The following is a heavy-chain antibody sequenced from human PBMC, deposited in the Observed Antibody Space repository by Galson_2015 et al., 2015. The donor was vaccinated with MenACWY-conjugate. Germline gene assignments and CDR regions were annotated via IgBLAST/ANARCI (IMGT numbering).Heavy chain of an antibody. V-gene: IGHV4-59*01. CDR1: GGSISNYY. D-gene: IGHD1-1*01. J-gene: IGHJ4*02. CDR2: IYFNGRT. Sequence: ETLSLTCSVSGGSISNYYWSWIRPPPGKGLEWIGYIYFNGRTNYTPSLQSRVTISVDTSKTQFSLRLRSVTAADSAVYFCARGLTGTTIPANWGQGTLVNVSS. CDR3: ARGLTGTTIPAN.